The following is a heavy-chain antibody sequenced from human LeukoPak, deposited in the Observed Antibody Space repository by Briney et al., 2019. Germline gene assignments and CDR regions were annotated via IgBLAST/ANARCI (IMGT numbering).Heavy chain of an antibody. CDR1: GGSISSSSYY. Sequence: SETLSLTCTVSGGSISSSSYYWGWIRQPPGKGLEWIGSIYYSGSTYYNPSLKSRVTISVDTSKNQFSLKLSSVTAADTAVYYCARDRIPYGAGDNWFDPWGQGTLVTVSS. V-gene: IGHV4-39*07. D-gene: IGHD4-17*01. CDR2: IYYSGST. CDR3: ARDRIPYGAGDNWFDP. J-gene: IGHJ5*02.